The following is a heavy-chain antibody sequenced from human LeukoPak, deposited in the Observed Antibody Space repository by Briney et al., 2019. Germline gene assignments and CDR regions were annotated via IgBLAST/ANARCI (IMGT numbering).Heavy chain of an antibody. CDR2: IIPIFGTA. J-gene: IGHJ4*02. Sequence: ASVKVSCTASGYTFTSYGISWVRQAPGQGLEWMGGIIPIFGTANYAQKFQGRVTITADESTSTAYMELSSLRSEDTAVYYCARAELLRYRFDYWGQGTLVTVSS. CDR3: ARAELLRYRFDY. V-gene: IGHV1-69*13. CDR1: GYTFTSYG. D-gene: IGHD1-26*01.